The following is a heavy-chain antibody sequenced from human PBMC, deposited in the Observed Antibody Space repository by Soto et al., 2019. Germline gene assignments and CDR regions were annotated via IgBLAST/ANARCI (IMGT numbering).Heavy chain of an antibody. CDR2: ISYSGTT. CDR1: ADSISSSDNY. V-gene: IGHV4-30-4*01. D-gene: IGHD5-18*01. Sequence: SETLCLPCTVSADSISSSDNYWSWIRQPPGEGLEWIGFISYSGTTSYSPSLKSRLAISLDTSKNQFSLSLSSVTAADTAVYYCARGRGYSYGLDPWGQGTLLTVS. J-gene: IGHJ5*02. CDR3: ARGRGYSYGLDP.